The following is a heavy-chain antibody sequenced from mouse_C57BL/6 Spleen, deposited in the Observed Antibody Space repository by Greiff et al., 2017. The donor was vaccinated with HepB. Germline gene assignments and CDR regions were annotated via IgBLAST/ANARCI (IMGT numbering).Heavy chain of an antibody. Sequence: QVQLKQPGAELVMPGASVKLSCKASGYTFTSYWMHWVKQRPGQGLEWIGEIDPSDSYTNYNQKFKGKSTLTVDKSSSTAYMQLSSLTSEDSAVYYCARVRDGYSVDYWGQGTTLTVSS. J-gene: IGHJ2*01. D-gene: IGHD2-3*01. V-gene: IGHV1-69*01. CDR3: ARVRDGYSVDY. CDR2: IDPSDSYT. CDR1: GYTFTSYW.